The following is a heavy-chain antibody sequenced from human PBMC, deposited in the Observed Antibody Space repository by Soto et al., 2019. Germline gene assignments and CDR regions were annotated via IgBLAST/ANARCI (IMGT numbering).Heavy chain of an antibody. V-gene: IGHV3-48*03. D-gene: IGHD2-21*02. Sequence: PRGSLRLSCAASGFTFSSYEMNWVRQAPGKGLEWVSYISSSGSTIYYADSVKGRFTISRDYAKNSLYLQMNSLRAEHTAVYYCVSDFQFGGDCYSCYYYGMDVWGQGTTVTVS. CDR1: GFTFSSYE. CDR3: VSDFQFGGDCYSCYYYGMDV. J-gene: IGHJ6*02. CDR2: ISSSGSTI.